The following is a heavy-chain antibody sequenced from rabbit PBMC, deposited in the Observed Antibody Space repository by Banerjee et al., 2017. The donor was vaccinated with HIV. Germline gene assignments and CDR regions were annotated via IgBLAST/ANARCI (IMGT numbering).Heavy chain of an antibody. D-gene: IGHD4-2*01. V-gene: IGHV1S40*01. J-gene: IGHJ4*01. CDR1: GFTLSSYW. Sequence: QSLEESGGDLVKPGASLTLTCTASGFTLSSYWMCWVRQAPGKGLEWIACIYAGNSGSTWYASWAKGRFTISKTSSTTVTLQMTSLTAADTATYFCAREIAGVAESFNLWGPGTLVTVS. CDR2: IYAGNSGST. CDR3: AREIAGVAESFNL.